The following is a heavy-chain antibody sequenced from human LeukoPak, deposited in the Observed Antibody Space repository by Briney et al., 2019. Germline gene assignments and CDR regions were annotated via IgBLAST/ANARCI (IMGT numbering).Heavy chain of an antibody. J-gene: IGHJ4*02. CDR3: AREGPIVAVDY. V-gene: IGHV4-4*07. D-gene: IGHD5-12*01. CDR1: GGSISSYY. Sequence: PSETLSLTCTVSGGSISSYYWSWIRQPAGKGLEWIGRIYTSGSTNYNPSLKSRVTMSVDSFKNQFSLKLSSVTAADTAVYYCAREGPIVAVDYWGQGTLVTVSS. CDR2: IYTSGST.